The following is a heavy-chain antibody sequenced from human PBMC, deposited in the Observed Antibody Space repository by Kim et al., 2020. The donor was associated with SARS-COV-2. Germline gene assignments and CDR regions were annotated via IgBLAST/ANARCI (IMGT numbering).Heavy chain of an antibody. V-gene: IGHV3-74*01. CDR2: INTEGRIT. Sequence: GGSLRLSCAASGFTFSNYWMHWVRQAPGKGLVWVSHINTEGRITSYADSVQGRFTISRDNAKNTLYLQMNSLRAEDTAVFYCARVHCSSSRCYGWFGMDVWGQGTTVTVS. D-gene: IGHD2-2*01. J-gene: IGHJ6*02. CDR1: GFTFSNYW. CDR3: ARVHCSSSRCYGWFGMDV.